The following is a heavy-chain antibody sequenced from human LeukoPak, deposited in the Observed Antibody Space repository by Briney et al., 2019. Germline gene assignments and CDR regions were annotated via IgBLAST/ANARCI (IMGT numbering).Heavy chain of an antibody. CDR1: GGSFSGYY. CDR2: INHSVST. Sequence: SGSLSLTCAVYGGSFSGYYWSWIRHPPGKGLGWVGEINHSVSTNYKPSLKRRVTISVYTSKNQSSLKLSSVTAADTAVYYCARDSAGYYDFWSGSPYYCYYYMDVWGKGTTVTVSS. J-gene: IGHJ6*03. V-gene: IGHV4-34*01. CDR3: ARDSAGYYDFWSGSPYYCYYYMDV. D-gene: IGHD3-3*01.